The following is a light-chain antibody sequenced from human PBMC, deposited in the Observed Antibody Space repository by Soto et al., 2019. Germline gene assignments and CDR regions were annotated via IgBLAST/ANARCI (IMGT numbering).Light chain of an antibody. Sequence: EIVLTQSPATLSLSPGERATLSCRASQSVSNYLAWYQQKPGQAPRLLIYDASNRATGIPARFSGSGSGTDFALTISSLAPEDFTVYYCQQRSNWPRLTFGGGTKVEIK. CDR2: DAS. V-gene: IGKV3-11*01. CDR1: QSVSNY. CDR3: QQRSNWPRLT. J-gene: IGKJ4*01.